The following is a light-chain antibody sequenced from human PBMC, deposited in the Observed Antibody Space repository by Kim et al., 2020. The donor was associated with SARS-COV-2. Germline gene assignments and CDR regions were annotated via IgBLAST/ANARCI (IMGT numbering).Light chain of an antibody. Sequence: GKTVTISCTRTSGSIASNYVQWYQQRPGSSPTPVIYEDNQRPSGVPDRFSGSIDSSSNSASLTISGLKTEDEADYYCQSYDRSNWVFGGGTQLTVL. J-gene: IGLJ2*01. CDR2: EDN. V-gene: IGLV6-57*01. CDR3: QSYDRSNWV. CDR1: SGSIASNY.